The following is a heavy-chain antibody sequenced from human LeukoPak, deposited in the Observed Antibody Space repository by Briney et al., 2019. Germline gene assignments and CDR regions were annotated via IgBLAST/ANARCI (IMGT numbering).Heavy chain of an antibody. D-gene: IGHD3-9*01. CDR3: ARDWGLRYFDWLLLGSFDY. Sequence: ASVKVSSRASAYTFTSYGISRVRQAPGQGREWMGWISAYNGNKKYAQKLQGRVTITTDTSTRTAYMGLRSLRSDDTAVYYCARDWGLRYFDWLLLGSFDYWGQGTLVTVSS. V-gene: IGHV1-18*01. J-gene: IGHJ4*02. CDR1: AYTFTSYG. CDR2: ISAYNGNK.